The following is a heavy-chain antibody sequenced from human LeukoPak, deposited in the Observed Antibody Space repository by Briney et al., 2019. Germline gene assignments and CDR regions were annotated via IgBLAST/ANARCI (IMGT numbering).Heavy chain of an antibody. D-gene: IGHD2-15*01. CDR1: GGTFSSYA. V-gene: IGHV1-69*13. CDR3: ASTGCSGGGCYSHTFDY. Sequence: SVNVSCKASGGTFSSYAISWVRQAPGQGLEWMGGIIPIFGTANYAQKFQGRVTITADESTSTAYMELSSLRSEDTAVYYCASTGCSGGGCYSHTFDYWGQGTLVTVSS. CDR2: IIPIFGTA. J-gene: IGHJ4*02.